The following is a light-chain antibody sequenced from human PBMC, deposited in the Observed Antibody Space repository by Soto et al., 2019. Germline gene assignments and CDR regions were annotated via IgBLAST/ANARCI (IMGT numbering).Light chain of an antibody. Sequence: QSVLTQPPSLSGTPGQRGTISCSGGNSNIGSNSVYWYQLLPGTAPKLLIYRNNPRPSGVPDRFSGSKSGTSASLAISGLRSADEADYFCAAWDDSLVAFGGGTKVTVL. J-gene: IGLJ3*02. CDR2: RNN. V-gene: IGLV1-47*01. CDR1: NSNIGSNS. CDR3: AAWDDSLVA.